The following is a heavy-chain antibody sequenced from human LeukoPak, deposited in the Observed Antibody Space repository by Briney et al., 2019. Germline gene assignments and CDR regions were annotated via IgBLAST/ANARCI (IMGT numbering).Heavy chain of an antibody. Sequence: SETLSLTCTVSGGSISSGDYYWSWIRQPPGKGLEWIGYIYYSGSTYYNPSLKSRVTISVDTSKNQFSLKLSSVTAADTAVYYCARAVVFWSGYSHQDHRDAFDIWGQGTMGTVSS. J-gene: IGHJ3*02. CDR3: ARAVVFWSGYSHQDHRDAFDI. D-gene: IGHD3-3*01. V-gene: IGHV4-30-4*08. CDR2: IYYSGST. CDR1: GGSISSGDYY.